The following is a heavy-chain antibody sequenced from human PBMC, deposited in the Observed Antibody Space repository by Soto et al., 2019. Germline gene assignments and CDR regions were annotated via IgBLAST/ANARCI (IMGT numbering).Heavy chain of an antibody. J-gene: IGHJ1*01. Sequence: PSETLSLTCAVYGGSFSGYYWSWIRQPPGKGLEWIGETNHSGSTNYNPSLKSRVTISVDTSKNQFSLKLSSVTAADTAVYYCAREIAAAGSPHFQHWGQGNLVT. D-gene: IGHD6-13*01. CDR3: AREIAAAGSPHFQH. CDR2: TNHSGST. V-gene: IGHV4-34*01. CDR1: GGSFSGYY.